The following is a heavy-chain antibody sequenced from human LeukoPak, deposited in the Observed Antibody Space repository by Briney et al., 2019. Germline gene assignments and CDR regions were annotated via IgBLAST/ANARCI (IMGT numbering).Heavy chain of an antibody. CDR1: GFTFSSYA. J-gene: IGHJ5*02. D-gene: IGHD3-22*01. Sequence: PGGSLRLSCAASGFTFSSYAMSWVRQAPGKGLEWVSAISGSGGSTYYADSVKGRFTISRDNAKSSVYLQMNSLRAEDTAVYYCARVRHYYDSRGYEVFWLDPWGQGTLVTVSS. V-gene: IGHV3-23*01. CDR2: ISGSGGST. CDR3: ARVRHYYDSRGYEVFWLDP.